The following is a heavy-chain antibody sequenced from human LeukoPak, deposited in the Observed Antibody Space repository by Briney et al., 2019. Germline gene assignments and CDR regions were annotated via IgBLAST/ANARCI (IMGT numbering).Heavy chain of an antibody. V-gene: IGHV3-64*01. D-gene: IGHD1/OR15-1a*01. CDR1: GFTFSNYT. J-gene: IGHJ5*02. CDR3: AKENWYLYDNNWYKTWFDP. CDR2: FSSNGGST. Sequence: GGSLRLSCAASGFTFSNYTMHWVRQAPGKGLEYVSGFSSNGGSTYYANSVKGRFTISRDNSKNTLYLQMNSLRVEDTAIYYCAKENWYLYDNNWYKTWFDPWGQGTLVTVSS.